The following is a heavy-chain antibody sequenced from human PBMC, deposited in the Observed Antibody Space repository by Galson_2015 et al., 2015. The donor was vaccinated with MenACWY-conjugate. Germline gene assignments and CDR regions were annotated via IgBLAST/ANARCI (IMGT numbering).Heavy chain of an antibody. J-gene: IGHJ4*02. CDR1: GFTFNNYA. Sequence: SLRLSCAASGFTFNNYAMCWVRQAPGKGLEWVSGISGGGDTTSYADSVKGRFTISRDNSKNTLFLQMSSLRAEDTAVYYCARTTVTTYDEKFDYWGQGTLVTVSS. CDR2: ISGGGDTT. D-gene: IGHD4-11*01. V-gene: IGHV3-23*01. CDR3: ARTTVTTYDEKFDY.